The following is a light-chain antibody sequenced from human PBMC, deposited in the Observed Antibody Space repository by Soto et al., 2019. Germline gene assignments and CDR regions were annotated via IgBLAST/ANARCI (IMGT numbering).Light chain of an antibody. CDR2: EVS. CDR1: SSDVGGYNF. J-gene: IGLJ1*01. CDR3: SSYAGSNIYV. Sequence: QSALAQPPSASGSPGQSVTISCTGTSSDVGGYNFVSWYQHHPGKAPKVIIYEVSKRPSGVPNRFSGSKSDNTASLTVSGLQAEDEADYYCSSYAGSNIYVFGTGTKVTVL. V-gene: IGLV2-8*01.